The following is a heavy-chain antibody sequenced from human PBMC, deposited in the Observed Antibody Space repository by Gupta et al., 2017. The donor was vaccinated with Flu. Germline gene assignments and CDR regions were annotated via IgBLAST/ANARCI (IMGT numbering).Heavy chain of an antibody. Sequence: EVQLVESGGGLVKPGGSLRLSCAASGFTFSSYSMNWVRQAPGKGLEWVSSISSSSSYIYYADSVKGRFTISRDNAKNSLYLQMNSLRAEDTAVYYCARDIVVAPGSMLGGMDVWGQGTTVTVSS. CDR2: ISSSSSYI. V-gene: IGHV3-21*01. J-gene: IGHJ6*02. CDR1: GFTFSSYS. CDR3: ARDIVVAPGSMLGGMDV. D-gene: IGHD2-2*01.